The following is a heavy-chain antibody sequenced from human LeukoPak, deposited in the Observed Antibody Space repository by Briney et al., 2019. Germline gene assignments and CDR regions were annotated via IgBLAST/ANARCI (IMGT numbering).Heavy chain of an antibody. D-gene: IGHD3-3*01. V-gene: IGHV4-61*02. Sequence: SETLSLTCTVSGGSISSGSYYWSWIRQPAGKGLEWIGRIYTSGSTNYNPSLKSRVTISVDTSKNQFSLKLSSVTAADTAVYYCARERRSAPAIRFSHFDYWGQGTLVTVSS. CDR1: GGSISSGSYY. CDR3: ARERRSAPAIRFSHFDY. J-gene: IGHJ4*02. CDR2: IYTSGST.